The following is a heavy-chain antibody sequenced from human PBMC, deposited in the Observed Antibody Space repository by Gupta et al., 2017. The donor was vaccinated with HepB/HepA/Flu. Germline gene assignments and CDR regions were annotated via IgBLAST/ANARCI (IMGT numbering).Heavy chain of an antibody. CDR2: IFRSGST. CDR3: AIDPAAGESGLDY. CDR1: GYFISNGYY. V-gene: IGHV4-38-2*02. J-gene: IGHJ4*02. Sequence: QVQLQESGPRLVKPSETLSLTCDVSGYFISNGYYWGWIRQPPGKGLEWIGSIFRSGSTFHNLSLRSRLTISVDTSRNQFSLELTSVSAADTAVYYCAIDPAAGESGLDYWDQGILVTVSS. D-gene: IGHD6-13*01.